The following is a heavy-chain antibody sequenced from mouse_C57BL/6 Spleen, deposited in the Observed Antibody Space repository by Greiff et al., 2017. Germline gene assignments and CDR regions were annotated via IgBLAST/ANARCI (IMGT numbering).Heavy chain of an antibody. J-gene: IGHJ4*01. Sequence: QVQLKQSGPGLVAPSQSLSITCTVSGFSLTSSAISWVRQPPGQGLEWLGIIWTGGDTNYNSALKSRLSISKDNSKSQVFLKMNSLQTDDTARYYCARAYSNYNAMDYWGQGTSVTVSS. CDR3: ARAYSNYNAMDY. V-gene: IGHV2-9-1*01. CDR1: GFSLTSSA. D-gene: IGHD2-5*01. CDR2: IWTGGDT.